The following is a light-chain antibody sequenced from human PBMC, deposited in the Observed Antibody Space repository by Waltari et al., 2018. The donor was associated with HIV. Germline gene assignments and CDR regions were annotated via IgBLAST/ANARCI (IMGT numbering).Light chain of an antibody. V-gene: IGLV1-44*01. Sequence: QSVLTQPPSASGTPGQRVTISCSGSSSNIEVNSVNWYQQLPGTAPKLLIYTNNHRPSRGPDRSSGSKSGTSASLAISGLQPGDEADYYCGAWDTGLGVVIFGGGTKLTVL. CDR2: TNN. CDR1: SSNIEVNS. CDR3: GAWDTGLGVVI. J-gene: IGLJ2*01.